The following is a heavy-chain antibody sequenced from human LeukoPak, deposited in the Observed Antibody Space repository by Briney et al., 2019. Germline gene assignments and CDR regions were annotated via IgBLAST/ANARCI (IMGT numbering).Heavy chain of an antibody. V-gene: IGHV4-59*01. CDR1: GGSISSYY. Sequence: TSETLSLTCTVSGGSISSYYWSWIRQPPGKGLEWIGYIYYSGSTNYNPSLKSRVTISVDTSKNQFSLKLSSVTAADTAVYYCARGDSSSWPYYFDYWGQGTLVTVSS. D-gene: IGHD6-13*01. J-gene: IGHJ4*02. CDR2: IYYSGST. CDR3: ARGDSSSWPYYFDY.